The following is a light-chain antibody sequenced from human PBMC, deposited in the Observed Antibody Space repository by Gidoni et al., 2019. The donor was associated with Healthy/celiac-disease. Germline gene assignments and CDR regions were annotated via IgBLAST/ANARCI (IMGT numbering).Light chain of an antibody. J-gene: IGKJ2*01. V-gene: IGKV3-15*01. CDR3: QQYNNWPPAYT. Sequence: EIVMTQSPATLPVSPGERATLSCRASQSVSSNLALYQHKPGQAPRLHIYGASTRATDIPARFSGSGSGTEFTLTISSLQSEDFAVYYCQQYNNWPPAYTFGQGTKLEIK. CDR1: QSVSSN. CDR2: GAS.